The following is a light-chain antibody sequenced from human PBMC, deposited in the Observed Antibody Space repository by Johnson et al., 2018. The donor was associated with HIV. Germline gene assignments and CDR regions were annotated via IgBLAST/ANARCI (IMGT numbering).Light chain of an antibody. CDR1: SSNIGNSY. CDR3: GTWDSSLSGCYV. J-gene: IGLJ1*01. CDR2: DNN. Sequence: QPVLTQPPSVSAAPGQKVTISCSGSSSNIGNSYVSWYQQLPGTAPKLLIYDNNKRPSGIPDRFSGSKSGTSATLGITGLQTGDEADYYCGTWDSSLSGCYVCGSWTKVTVL. V-gene: IGLV1-51*01.